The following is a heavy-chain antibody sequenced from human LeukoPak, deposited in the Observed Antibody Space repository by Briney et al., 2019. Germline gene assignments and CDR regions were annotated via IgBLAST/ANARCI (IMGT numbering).Heavy chain of an antibody. CDR3: ARDPFEL. Sequence: GGSLRLSCAASGFPLSNHWMTWVRQAPGKGLEWVATITKGGTDKFYVDSVKGRFTISGDNAKNSLYLQMSSLRAEDTAVYYCARDPFELWGQGTLVTVSS. V-gene: IGHV3-7*01. D-gene: IGHD1-26*01. CDR1: GFPLSNHW. CDR2: ITKGGTDK. J-gene: IGHJ4*02.